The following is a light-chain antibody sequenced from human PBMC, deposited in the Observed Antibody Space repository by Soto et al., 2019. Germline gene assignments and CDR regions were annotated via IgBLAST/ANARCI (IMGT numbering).Light chain of an antibody. CDR1: QSISTW. CDR3: QQYGRFRT. V-gene: IGKV1-5*03. Sequence: DIQMTQSPSTLSASVGDRVTITCRASQSISTWLAWYQHKPGKAPNLLIYKASNLESGVPSRFSGSGSGTEFSLTISSLQPNEVATYYCQQYGRFRTFGQGTKVEIK. CDR2: KAS. J-gene: IGKJ1*01.